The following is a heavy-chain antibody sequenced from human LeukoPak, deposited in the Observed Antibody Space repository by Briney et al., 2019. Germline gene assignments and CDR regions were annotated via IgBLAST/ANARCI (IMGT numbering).Heavy chain of an antibody. CDR2: IDPSSTYI. V-gene: IGHV3-21*01. CDR1: GFTFRSYS. CDR3: ARAPTVLVGYCSSSSCQADY. D-gene: IGHD2-2*01. Sequence: PGGTLRLSCAASGFTFRSYSMNWVRQAPGKGLEWVSAIDPSSTYIYYADSVKGRFTISRDNAENSLYLQMNSLRVEDTAVYYCARAPTVLVGYCSSSSCQADYWGQGTLVTVSS. J-gene: IGHJ4*02.